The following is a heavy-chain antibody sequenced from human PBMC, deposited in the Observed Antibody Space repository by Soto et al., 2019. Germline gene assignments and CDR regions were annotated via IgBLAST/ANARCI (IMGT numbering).Heavy chain of an antibody. Sequence: PSQTLSLTCAISWDSVSSNSAAWNWIRQSPSRGLEWLGRTYYRSKWYNDYAVSVKSRITINPDTSKNQFSLQLNSVTPEDTAVYYCARGRPLSSSSRYYYYGMDVWGQGTTVTVSS. CDR1: WDSVSSNSAA. CDR3: ARGRPLSSSSRYYYYGMDV. D-gene: IGHD6-6*01. J-gene: IGHJ6*02. V-gene: IGHV6-1*01. CDR2: TYYRSKWYN.